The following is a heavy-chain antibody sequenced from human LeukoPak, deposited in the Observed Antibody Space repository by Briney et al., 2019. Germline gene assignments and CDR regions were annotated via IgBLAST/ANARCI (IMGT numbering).Heavy chain of an antibody. V-gene: IGHV4-59*01. J-gene: IGHJ5*02. CDR1: GGSISSYY. CDR3: ARALGGSGSRGLFDP. D-gene: IGHD3-10*01. CDR2: IYYSGST. Sequence: SETPSLTCTVSGGSISSYYWSWIRQPPGKGLEWIGYIYYSGSTNYNPSLKSRVTISVDTSKNQFSLKLSSVTAADTAVYYCARALGGSGSRGLFDPWGQGTLVTVSS.